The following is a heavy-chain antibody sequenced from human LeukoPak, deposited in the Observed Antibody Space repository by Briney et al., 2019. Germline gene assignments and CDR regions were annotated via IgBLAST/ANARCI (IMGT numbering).Heavy chain of an antibody. CDR2: INSDGSST. Sequence: GGSLRLSCAASGFTFNNAWMHWVRQAPGKGLVWVSRINSDGSSTSYADSVKGRFTISRDNAKNTLYLQMNSLRAEDTAVYYCARDNTVTTYPLDYWGQGTLVTVSS. J-gene: IGHJ4*02. D-gene: IGHD4-17*01. V-gene: IGHV3-74*01. CDR3: ARDNTVTTYPLDY. CDR1: GFTFNNAW.